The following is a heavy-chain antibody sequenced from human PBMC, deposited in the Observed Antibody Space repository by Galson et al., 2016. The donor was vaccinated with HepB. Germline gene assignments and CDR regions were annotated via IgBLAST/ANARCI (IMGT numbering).Heavy chain of an antibody. CDR2: IRSKAYGGTT. V-gene: IGHV3-49*03. J-gene: IGHJ6*03. CDR3: TRVYYDFWSGYSRYMDV. D-gene: IGHD3-3*01. Sequence: SLRLSCATSGFTFGDYAMSWFRQAPGKGLEWVGFIRSKAYGGTTEYAASVKGRFTISRDDSKSIAYLQMNSLKTGDTAVYYCTRVYYDFWSGYSRYMDVWGKGTPVTVSS. CDR1: GFTFGDYA.